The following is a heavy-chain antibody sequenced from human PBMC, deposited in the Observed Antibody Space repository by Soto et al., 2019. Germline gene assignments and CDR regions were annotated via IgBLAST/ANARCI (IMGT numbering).Heavy chain of an antibody. V-gene: IGHV1-69*01. D-gene: IGHD3-22*01. CDR1: GGTFSSYA. CDR2: IIPIFGTA. Sequence: QVQLVQSGAEVKKPGSSVNVSCKASGGTFSSYAISWVRQAPGQGLEWMGGIIPIFGTANYAQKFQGRVTITADDSTSTAYMELSSLRSEDTAVYYCARVDDSSGYYWGGYFDYWGQGTLVTVSS. CDR3: ARVDDSSGYYWGGYFDY. J-gene: IGHJ4*02.